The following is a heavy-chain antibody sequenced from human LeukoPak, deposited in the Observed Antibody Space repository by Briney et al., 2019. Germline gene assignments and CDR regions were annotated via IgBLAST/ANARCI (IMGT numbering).Heavy chain of an antibody. CDR1: GGSISSGSYY. CDR3: ARGYSSGWFGGFDY. Sequence: PSETLSLTCTVSGGSISSGSYYWRWIRQPPGKGLEWIEYIYYSGSTNYNPSLKSRVTISVDTAKNQFSLKLSSVTAADTAVYYCARGYSSGWFGGFDYWGQGTLVTVSS. V-gene: IGHV4-61*01. J-gene: IGHJ4*02. CDR2: IYYSGST. D-gene: IGHD6-19*01.